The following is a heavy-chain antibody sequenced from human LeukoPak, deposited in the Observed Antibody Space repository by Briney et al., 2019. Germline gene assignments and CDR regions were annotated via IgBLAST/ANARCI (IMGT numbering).Heavy chain of an antibody. CDR1: GGSFSGYY. Sequence: SETLSLTCAVYGGSFSGYYWSWIRQPPGKGLEGIGEINHSGSTNYNPSLKSRVTISVDTSKNQFSLKLSSVTAADTAVYYCARVDTAMDTTGYNWFDPWGQGTLVTVSS. J-gene: IGHJ5*02. CDR3: ARVDTAMDTTGYNWFDP. V-gene: IGHV4-34*01. D-gene: IGHD5-18*01. CDR2: INHSGST.